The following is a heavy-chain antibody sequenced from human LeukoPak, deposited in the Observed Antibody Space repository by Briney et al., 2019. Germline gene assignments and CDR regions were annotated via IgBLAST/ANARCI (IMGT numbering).Heavy chain of an antibody. D-gene: IGHD3-10*01. CDR2: IYYSGST. CDR3: ARFPQYYYGSGHFDY. CDR1: GGSISSYY. Sequence: PSETLSLTCTVSGGSISSYYWSWIRQPPGKGLEWIGYIYYSGSTNYNPSLKSRVTISVDTSKNQFSLKLSSVTAADTAVYYCARFPQYYYGSGHFDYWGQGTLVTVSS. V-gene: IGHV4-59*08. J-gene: IGHJ4*02.